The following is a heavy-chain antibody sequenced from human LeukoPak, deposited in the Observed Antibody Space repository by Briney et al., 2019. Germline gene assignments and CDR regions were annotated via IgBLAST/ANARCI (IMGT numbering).Heavy chain of an antibody. Sequence: SETLSLTCTVSGGSISSYYWSWIRQPPGKGLEWIGYIYYSGSTNYNPSLKSRVTISVDTSKNQLSLKLSSVTAADTAVYYCARGDGYSFDYWGQGTLVTVSS. CDR3: ARGDGYSFDY. J-gene: IGHJ4*02. CDR2: IYYSGST. V-gene: IGHV4-59*01. CDR1: GGSISSYY. D-gene: IGHD5-24*01.